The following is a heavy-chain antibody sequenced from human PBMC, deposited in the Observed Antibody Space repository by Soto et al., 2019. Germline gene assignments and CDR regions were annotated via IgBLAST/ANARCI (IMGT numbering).Heavy chain of an antibody. J-gene: IGHJ5*02. CDR1: GGSISSGDYY. D-gene: IGHD3-10*01. Sequence: QVQLQESGPGLVKPSQTLSLTCTVSGGSISSGDYYWSWIRQPPGKGLEWIVFIYYSGSTYYNPSLTSQVTISLDTSQNPFSLELSSVTAADTAVYSCARGSGSYFWFDPWGQGTLVTVSS. CDR3: ARGSGSYFWFDP. V-gene: IGHV4-30-4*01. CDR2: IYYSGST.